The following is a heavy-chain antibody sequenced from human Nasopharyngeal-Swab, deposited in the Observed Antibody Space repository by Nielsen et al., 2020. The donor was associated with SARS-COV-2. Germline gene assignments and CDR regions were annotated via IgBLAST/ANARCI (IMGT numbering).Heavy chain of an antibody. D-gene: IGHD6-19*01. V-gene: IGHV1-24*01. J-gene: IGHJ6*02. CDR2: FDPEDGET. CDR1: GYTLTELS. Sequence: ASVKVSCKVSGYTLTELSMHWVRQAPGKGLEGVGGFDPEDGETIYAQKFQGRVTMTEDTSISTAYMELSRLRSDDTAVYYCARDPTSVAGTGDYYYGMDVWGQGTTVTVSS. CDR3: ARDPTSVAGTGDYYYGMDV.